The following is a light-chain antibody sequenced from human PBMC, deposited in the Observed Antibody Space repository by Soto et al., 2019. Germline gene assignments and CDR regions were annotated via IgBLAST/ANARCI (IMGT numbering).Light chain of an antibody. Sequence: DIQLTQSPSFLSASVGDRVTITCRASQDISSYLAWYQQKPGKAPKLLIYAASTLQSGVPSRFSGSGSGTEFSLTTSSLQPEDFATYYCQQFNSYSITFGQGTRLESK. V-gene: IGKV1-9*01. J-gene: IGKJ5*01. CDR1: QDISSY. CDR3: QQFNSYSIT. CDR2: AAS.